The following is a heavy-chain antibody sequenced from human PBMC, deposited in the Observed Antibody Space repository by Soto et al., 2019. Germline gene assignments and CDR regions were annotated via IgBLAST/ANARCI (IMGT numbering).Heavy chain of an antibody. D-gene: IGHD6-13*01. V-gene: IGHV3-21*06. CDR3: ARGLSTSTEGH. J-gene: IGHJ4*02. Sequence: EVQLVESGGGLVKPGGSLRLSCAASGFIFSGHTMNWVRQAPGKGLEWVSSISVISTYTYYADSVKGRFTISRDNAKNSVYLQMNSLRAEDTAVYFCARGLSTSTEGHWGQGVLVTVSS. CDR2: ISVISTYT. CDR1: GFIFSGHT.